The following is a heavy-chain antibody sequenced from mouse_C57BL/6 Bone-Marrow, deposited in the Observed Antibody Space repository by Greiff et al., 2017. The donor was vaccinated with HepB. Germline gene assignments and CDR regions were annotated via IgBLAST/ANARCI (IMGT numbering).Heavy chain of an antibody. V-gene: IGHV5-6*01. CDR2: ISSGGSYT. J-gene: IGHJ2*01. Sequence: EVQLVESGGDLVKPGGSLKLSCAASGFTFSSYGMSWVRQTPDKRLEWVATISSGGSYTYYPDSVKGQFTISRDNAKNTLYLQMSSLKSEDTAMYYCARHSITTVVAKDYWGQGTTLTVSS. CDR1: GFTFSSYG. CDR3: ARHSITTVVAKDY. D-gene: IGHD1-1*01.